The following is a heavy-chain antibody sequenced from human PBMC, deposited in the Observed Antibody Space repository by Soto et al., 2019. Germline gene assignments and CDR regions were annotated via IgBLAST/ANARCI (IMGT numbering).Heavy chain of an antibody. CDR1: GGSFSGYY. D-gene: IGHD6-13*01. V-gene: IGHV4-59*01. CDR3: ARALQYSSSWYGGYYLDY. Sequence: SETLSLTCAVYGGSFSGYYWSWIRQPPGKGLEWIGYIYYSGSTNYNPSLKSRVTISVDTSKNQFSLKLSSVTAADTAVYYCARALQYSSSWYGGYYLDYWGQGTLVTVSS. J-gene: IGHJ4*02. CDR2: IYYSGST.